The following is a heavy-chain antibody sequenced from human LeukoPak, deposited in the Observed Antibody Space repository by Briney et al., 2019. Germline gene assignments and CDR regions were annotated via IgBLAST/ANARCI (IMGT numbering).Heavy chain of an antibody. V-gene: IGHV4-59*01. J-gene: IGHJ5*02. Sequence: KTSETLSLTCTVSGGSISSYYWSWIRQPPGKGLEWIGYIYYSGSTNYNPSLKSRVTISVDTSKNQFSLNLRSVTAADTAVYYCVRGPYGSSISNWFDPWGQGLLVTVSS. CDR1: GGSISSYY. CDR2: IYYSGST. D-gene: IGHD3-10*01. CDR3: VRGPYGSSISNWFDP.